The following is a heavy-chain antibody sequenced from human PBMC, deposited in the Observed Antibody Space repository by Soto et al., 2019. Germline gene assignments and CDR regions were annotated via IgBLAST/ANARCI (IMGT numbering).Heavy chain of an antibody. J-gene: IGHJ2*01. D-gene: IGHD2-15*01. CDR2: IWYDGSNK. Sequence: QVQLVESGGGVVQPGRSLRLSCAASGFTFSSYGMHWVRQAPGKGLEWVAVIWYDGSNKYYADSVTGRFTISRDNSKNTLYLQMNSLRAEDTAVYYCARTLGYCSGGSCYSVSDWYFDLWGRGTLVTVSS. CDR3: ARTLGYCSGGSCYSVSDWYFDL. CDR1: GFTFSSYG. V-gene: IGHV3-33*01.